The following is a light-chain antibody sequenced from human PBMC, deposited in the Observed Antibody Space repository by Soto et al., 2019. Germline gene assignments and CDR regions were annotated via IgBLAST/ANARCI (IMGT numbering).Light chain of an antibody. Sequence: EIVLTQSPATLSLSPGERATLSCRASQSVSSYLAWYQQKPGQAPRLLIYDASNRATGIPARFSGSESVTDFALTISSFEPEDFAVYYCQQRDNWPLAFGAVTKADIK. CDR3: QQRDNWPLA. CDR1: QSVSSY. V-gene: IGKV3-11*01. J-gene: IGKJ3*01. CDR2: DAS.